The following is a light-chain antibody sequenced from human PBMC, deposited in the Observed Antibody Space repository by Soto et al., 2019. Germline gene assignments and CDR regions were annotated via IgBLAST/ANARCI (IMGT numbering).Light chain of an antibody. CDR2: GAS. CDR1: QSVSSSY. V-gene: IGKV3-20*01. CDR3: QQLRMYPST. Sequence: ELVLTQSPGTLSLSPGDRATLSCRASQSVSSSYLAWYQQKPGQAPRLLIYGASSRATGIPDRFSGSGSGTDFALTITSLQAEDFATYYCQQLRMYPSTFGGGTKVDIK. J-gene: IGKJ4*01.